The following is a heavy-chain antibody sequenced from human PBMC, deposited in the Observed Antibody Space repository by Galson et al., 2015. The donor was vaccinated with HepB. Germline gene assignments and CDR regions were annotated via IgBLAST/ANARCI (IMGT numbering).Heavy chain of an antibody. V-gene: IGHV3-30*18. CDR1: GFTFSSFG. CDR2: ISYDGSNK. D-gene: IGHD5-24*01. J-gene: IGHJ4*02. Sequence: SLRLSCAASGFTFSSFGMHWVRQAPGKGLEWVAVISYDGSNKYYADSVKGRFTISRDNSKNTLYLQMNSLRAEDTAVYYCAKDLARDGFDSWGQGTLVTVSS. CDR3: AKDLARDGFDS.